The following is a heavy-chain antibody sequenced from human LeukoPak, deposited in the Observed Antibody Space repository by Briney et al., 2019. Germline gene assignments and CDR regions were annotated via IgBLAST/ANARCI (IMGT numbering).Heavy chain of an antibody. D-gene: IGHD2-2*01. J-gene: IGHJ4*02. Sequence: GRSLRLSCAASGFTLSSYGMHWVRQAPGKGLEWVAVIWYDGSNKYYADSVKGRFTISRDNSKNTLYLQMNSLRAEDTAVYYCARDWGQLPDYWGQGTLVTVSS. CDR3: ARDWGQLPDY. CDR1: GFTLSSYG. CDR2: IWYDGSNK. V-gene: IGHV3-33*01.